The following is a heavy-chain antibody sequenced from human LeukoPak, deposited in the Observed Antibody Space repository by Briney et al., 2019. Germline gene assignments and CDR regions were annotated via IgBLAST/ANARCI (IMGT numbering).Heavy chain of an antibody. J-gene: IGHJ4*02. CDR2: ISGSSSFI. V-gene: IGHV3-21*01. CDR1: GFTFSSYN. D-gene: IGHD3-22*01. Sequence: PGGSLRLSCAASGFTFSSYNMNWVRQAPGKGLEWVSSISGSSSFISYADSMQGRFTISRGNARNSLYLQMNSLRAEDTAVYYCARDGLQAYYDSSGFFDYWGQGTLVTVSS. CDR3: ARDGLQAYYDSSGFFDY.